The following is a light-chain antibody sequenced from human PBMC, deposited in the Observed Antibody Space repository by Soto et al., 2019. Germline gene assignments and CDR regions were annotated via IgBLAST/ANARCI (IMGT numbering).Light chain of an antibody. J-gene: IGKJ4*01. CDR1: QGISSY. CDR2: AAS. V-gene: IGKV1-8*01. CDR3: QQYYSYPLT. Sequence: AIRMTQSPSSLSASTGDRVTITCRASQGISSYLAWYQQKPGKALKLLIYAASTLQSGVPSRFSGSGSGTDFTLTISCLQSEDFATYYCQQYYSYPLTFGGGTKVEI.